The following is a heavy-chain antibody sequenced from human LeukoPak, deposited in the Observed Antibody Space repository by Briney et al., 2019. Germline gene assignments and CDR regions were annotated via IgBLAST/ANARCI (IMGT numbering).Heavy chain of an antibody. CDR2: ISYYGTP. V-gene: IGHV4-31*03. Sequence: PSETLSLTCTVSGGSITSVGYFWTWIRQRPGEGLEWIGYISYYGTPFYNPSFRSRLTISRDTPRNQFSLNLSSVTAADTALYYCARYYCGTYYCPGVDYWGQGALVTVSS. J-gene: IGHJ4*02. CDR3: ARYYCGTYYCPGVDY. CDR1: GGSITSVGYF. D-gene: IGHD2-21*01.